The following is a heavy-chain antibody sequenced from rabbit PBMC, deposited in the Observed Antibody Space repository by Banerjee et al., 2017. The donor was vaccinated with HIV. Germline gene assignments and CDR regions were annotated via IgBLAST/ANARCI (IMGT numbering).Heavy chain of an antibody. CDR3: AKSYGGITYFNL. Sequence: QSLEESGGDLVKPGASLKLSCTASGIDFSSTYYMCWVRQAPGKGLEWIACIWTGSSGSTYYASWVNDRFTISKTSSTTVTLQMTSLTAADTATYFCAKSYGGITYFNLWGPGTLVTVS. V-gene: IGHV1S40*01. CDR2: IWTGSSGST. D-gene: IGHD4-2*01. J-gene: IGHJ4*01. CDR1: GIDFSSTYY.